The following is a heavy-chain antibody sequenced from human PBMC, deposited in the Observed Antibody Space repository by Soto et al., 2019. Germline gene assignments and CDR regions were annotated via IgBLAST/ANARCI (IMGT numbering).Heavy chain of an antibody. Sequence: QVQLVESGGGVVQPGRSLRLSCAASGFTFSSSAMHWVRQAPGKGLEWVAIISYDGTNKDYADSVKGRFTISRDNSKNTLYVQMNSLRAEDTAVYYCAKDSSGYLSWFDPWGQGTLVTVSS. CDR1: GFTFSSSA. CDR3: AKDSSGYLSWFDP. CDR2: ISYDGTNK. D-gene: IGHD3-22*01. J-gene: IGHJ5*02. V-gene: IGHV3-30*18.